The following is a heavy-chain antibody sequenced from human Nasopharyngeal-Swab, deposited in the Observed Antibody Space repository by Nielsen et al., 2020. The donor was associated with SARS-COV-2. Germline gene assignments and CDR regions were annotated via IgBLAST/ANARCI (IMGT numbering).Heavy chain of an antibody. V-gene: IGHV3-23*01. Sequence: GESLKISCAASGFTFSNFAMNWVRQAPGKGLEWVSVISGGSDSTYYTDSVRGRFTISRDNSKNTLNLQMNNLRAEDTAIYYCAKDRDSGDDSEEYYHYYGMDVWGQGAPVTVSS. CDR3: AKDRDSGDDSEEYYHYYGMDV. J-gene: IGHJ6*02. D-gene: IGHD5-12*01. CDR1: GFTFSNFA. CDR2: ISGGSDST.